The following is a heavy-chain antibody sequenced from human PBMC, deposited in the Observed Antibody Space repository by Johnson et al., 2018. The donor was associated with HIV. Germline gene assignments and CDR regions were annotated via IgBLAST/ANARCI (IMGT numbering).Heavy chain of an antibody. CDR3: AKDLGIVGAVHRTFDI. CDR1: GFSFSNYA. CDR2: ISKDGSSA. D-gene: IGHD1-26*01. Sequence: QVQLVESGGGVVQPGSSLTLSCAASGFSFSNYAMHWVRQAPGKGLEWAAVISKDGSSAYYADSVKGRFTISRDNSKNTLYLQLNSLRAEDTAVYYCAKDLGIVGAVHRTFDIWGQGTMVTVSS. J-gene: IGHJ3*02. V-gene: IGHV3-30*14.